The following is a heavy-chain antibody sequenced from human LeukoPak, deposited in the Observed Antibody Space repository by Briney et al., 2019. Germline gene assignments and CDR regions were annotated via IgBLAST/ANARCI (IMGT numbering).Heavy chain of an antibody. CDR2: ITGSGDRT. Sequence: SGGSLRLSCAASGFTFSRYAMNWVRQAAGKGLEWVSAITGSGDRTYYAVSVKGRCTISRDNSNNRLSLQMNTLRAEDTAVYYCEKAWYGDYEDDLWGQGTLVTVSS. V-gene: IGHV3-23*01. D-gene: IGHD4-17*01. J-gene: IGHJ5*02. CDR3: EKAWYGDYEDDL. CDR1: GFTFSRYA.